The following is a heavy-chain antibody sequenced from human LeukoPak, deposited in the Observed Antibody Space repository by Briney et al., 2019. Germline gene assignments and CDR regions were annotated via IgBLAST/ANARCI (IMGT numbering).Heavy chain of an antibody. CDR1: GFTVSSNY. J-gene: IGHJ3*02. D-gene: IGHD3-3*01. CDR2: IYSGGST. CDR3: ARAPGMEWPYDAFDI. Sequence: EGSLRLSCAASGFTVSSNYMSWVRQAPGKGLEWVSVIYSGGSTYYADSVKGRFTISRDNSKNTLYLQMNSLRAEDTAVYYCARAPGMEWPYDAFDIWGQGTMVTVSS. V-gene: IGHV3-53*01.